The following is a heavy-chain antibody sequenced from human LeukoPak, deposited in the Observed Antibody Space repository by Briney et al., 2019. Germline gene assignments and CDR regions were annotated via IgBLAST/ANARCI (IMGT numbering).Heavy chain of an antibody. D-gene: IGHD3-9*01. J-gene: IGHJ4*02. CDR1: GFTFDNYA. V-gene: IGHV3-33*08. Sequence: GGSLRLSCAASGFTFDNYAMTWVRQAPGKGLEWVALIWYDGSNKYYADSVKGRFTISRDNSKNTLYLQMNSLRAEDTAVYYCARDPNAYYDILTGYPGGYFDYWGQGTLVTVSS. CDR3: ARDPNAYYDILTGYPGGYFDY. CDR2: IWYDGSNK.